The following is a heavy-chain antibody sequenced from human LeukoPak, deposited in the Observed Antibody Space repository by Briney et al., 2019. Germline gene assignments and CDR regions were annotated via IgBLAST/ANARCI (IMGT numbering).Heavy chain of an antibody. V-gene: IGHV4-39*01. J-gene: IGHJ5*02. Sequence: SETLSLTCSVSGGSISSISYYWNWIRRPPGKGLEWIASIYYSGTTHYNPSLSSRVTMSVDTSKNQFSLKLSAVTAADTAVYYCVRQFHGSGYVDDLWGQGTLVTVSS. D-gene: IGHD3-22*01. CDR1: GGSISSISYY. CDR3: VRQFHGSGYVDDL. CDR2: IYYSGTT.